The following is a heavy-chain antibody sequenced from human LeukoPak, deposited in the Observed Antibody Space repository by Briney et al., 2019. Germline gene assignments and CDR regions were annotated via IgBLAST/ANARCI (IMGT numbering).Heavy chain of an antibody. J-gene: IGHJ4*02. CDR3: ARDWFVAVAGTVGIQKDY. Sequence: PSETLSLTCTVSGGSISSSSYYWGWIRQPPGKGLEWIGSIYYSGSTYYNPSLKSRVTISVDTSKNQFSLKLSSATAADTAVYYCARDWFVAVAGTVGIQKDYWGQGTLVTVSS. V-gene: IGHV4-39*07. CDR2: IYYSGST. CDR1: GGSISSSSYY. D-gene: IGHD6-19*01.